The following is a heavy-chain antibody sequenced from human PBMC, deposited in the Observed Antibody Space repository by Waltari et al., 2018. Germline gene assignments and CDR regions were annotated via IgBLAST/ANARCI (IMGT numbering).Heavy chain of an antibody. CDR1: GFTFSSYA. J-gene: IGHJ4*02. CDR3: ARGHDFWSGYDY. D-gene: IGHD3-3*01. CDR2: ISSNGGST. Sequence: EVQLVESGGGLVQPGGSLRLSCAASGFTFSSYAMHWVRQAPGKGLEYVSAISSNGGSTYYANSVKGRFTISRDNSKNTLYLQMGSLRAEDMAVYYCARGHDFWSGYDYWGQGTLVTVSS. V-gene: IGHV3-64*01.